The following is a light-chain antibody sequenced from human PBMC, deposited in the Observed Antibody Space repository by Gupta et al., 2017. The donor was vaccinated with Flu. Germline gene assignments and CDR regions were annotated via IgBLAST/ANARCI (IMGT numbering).Light chain of an antibody. Sequence: LGERATINCKSSQSVLYSSNNKNYLAWYQQKPGQPPKLLIYWASTRESGVPDRFSGSGSGTDFTLTISSLQAEDVAVYYCQQYYSTPSYTFGQGTKLEIK. CDR3: QQYYSTPSYT. CDR1: QSVLYSSNNKNY. J-gene: IGKJ2*01. V-gene: IGKV4-1*01. CDR2: WAS.